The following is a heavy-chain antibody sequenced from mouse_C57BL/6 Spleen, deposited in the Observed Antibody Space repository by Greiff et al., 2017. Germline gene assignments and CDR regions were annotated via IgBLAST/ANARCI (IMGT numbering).Heavy chain of an antibody. CDR3: ARDDYGPWFAY. D-gene: IGHD2-4*01. J-gene: IGHJ3*01. CDR1: GYSFTSYY. Sequence: QVQLQQSGPELVKPGASVKISCKASGYSFTSYYIHWVKQRPGQGLEWIGWIYPGSGNTKYNEKFKGKATLTADTSSSTAYMQLSSLTSEDSAVYYCARDDYGPWFAYWGQGTLVTVSA. V-gene: IGHV1-66*01. CDR2: IYPGSGNT.